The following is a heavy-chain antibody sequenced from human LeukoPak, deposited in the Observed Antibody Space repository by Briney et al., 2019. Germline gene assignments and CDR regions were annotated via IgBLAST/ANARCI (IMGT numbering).Heavy chain of an antibody. CDR1: GGTFSSYA. V-gene: IGHV1-69*04. CDR3: ARDIYDILTGPPLSYGMDV. CDR2: IIPILGIA. Sequence: ASVTVSCKASGGTFSSYAISWVRQAPGQGLEWMGRIIPILGIANYAQKFQGRVTITADKSTSTAYMELSSLRSEDTAVYYCARDIYDILTGPPLSYGMDVWGQGTTVTVSS. J-gene: IGHJ6*02. D-gene: IGHD3-9*01.